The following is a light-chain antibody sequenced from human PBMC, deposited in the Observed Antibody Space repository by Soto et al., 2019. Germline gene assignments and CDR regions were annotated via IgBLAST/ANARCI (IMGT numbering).Light chain of an antibody. CDR2: DTR. CDR3: GTWDSSLSAGG. V-gene: IGLV1-51*01. J-gene: IGLJ2*01. Sequence: QSVLTQPPSVSAAPGQKVSISCSGSHSNIGNNYVSWYQQFPGAAPKLLIYDTRKRPSWIPDRFSASKSGTSATLVITGLQSGDEAYYYCGTWDSSLSAGGFGGGTKLTVL. CDR1: HSNIGNNY.